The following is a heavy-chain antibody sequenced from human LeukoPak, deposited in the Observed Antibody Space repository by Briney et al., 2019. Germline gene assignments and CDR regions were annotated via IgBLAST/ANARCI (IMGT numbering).Heavy chain of an antibody. CDR2: IYSGGST. V-gene: IGHV3-53*01. CDR3: ARGWHGCGGLNDAFDI. Sequence: PGGSLRLSCAASGFTVSSSYMSWVRQAPGKGLEWVSVIYSGGSTYYADSVKGRFTISRDNSKNTLYLQMNSLRAEDTAVYYCARGWHGCGGLNDAFDIWGQGTMVTVSS. D-gene: IGHD4-23*01. J-gene: IGHJ3*02. CDR1: GFTVSSSY.